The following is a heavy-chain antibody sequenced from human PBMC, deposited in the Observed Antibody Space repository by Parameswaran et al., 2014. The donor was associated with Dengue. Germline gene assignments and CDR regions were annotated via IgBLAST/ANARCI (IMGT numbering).Heavy chain of an antibody. Sequence: VRQAPGKGLEWVPSISSSSSYIYYADSVKGRFTISRDNAKNSLYLQMNSLRAEDTAVYYCARVGDCSSTSCYPTGYYGMDVWGQGTTVTVSS. V-gene: IGHV3-21*01. CDR3: ARVGDCSSTSCYPTGYYGMDV. J-gene: IGHJ6*02. D-gene: IGHD2-2*01. CDR2: ISSSSSYI.